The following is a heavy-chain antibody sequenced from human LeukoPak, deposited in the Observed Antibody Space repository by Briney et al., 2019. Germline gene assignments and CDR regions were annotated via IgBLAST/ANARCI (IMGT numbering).Heavy chain of an antibody. CDR3: ARHASSGWYSPDNAFDI. V-gene: IGHV5-51*01. CDR1: GYSFTSYW. J-gene: IGHJ3*02. CDR2: IYPGDSDT. D-gene: IGHD6-19*01. Sequence: GESLKISCKGSGYSFTSYWIGWVRQMPGKGLEWMGIIYPGDSDTRYSPSFQGQVTISADKSISTAYLQWSSLKASDTAMYYCARHASSGWYSPDNAFDIWGQGTMVTVSS.